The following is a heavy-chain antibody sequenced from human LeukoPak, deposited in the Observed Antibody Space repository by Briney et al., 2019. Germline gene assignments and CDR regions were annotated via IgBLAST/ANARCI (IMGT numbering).Heavy chain of an antibody. V-gene: IGHV1-2*02. Sequence: ASVKVSCKPSGYTFIDYYIHCVRQAPRQRLEWIGWINPNSGATKYAQKVQGRVSMTRDTSISTAYMDLTNLRSDDTAIFYCARVMNTMPGFESWGQGNLVTVSS. CDR3: ARVMNTMPGFES. CDR1: GYTFIDYY. J-gene: IGHJ4*02. CDR2: INPNSGAT. D-gene: IGHD5-24*01.